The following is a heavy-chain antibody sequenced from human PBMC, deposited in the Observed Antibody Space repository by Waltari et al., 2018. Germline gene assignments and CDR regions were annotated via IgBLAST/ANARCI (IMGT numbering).Heavy chain of an antibody. J-gene: IGHJ5*02. CDR1: GYTLTDYY. V-gene: IGHV1-69-2*01. D-gene: IGHD6-6*01. Sequence: EVRLIQSGTEVKKPGAKVKISCKISGYTLTDYYINWIQQAPGKGLQWMGFLARADGETKYAGSVKGRVTISADTSSGTAYMELSSLRSEDTALYYCATDIRSRSSRAWFDPWGQGTLVTVSS. CDR3: ATDIRSRSSRAWFDP. CDR2: LARADGET.